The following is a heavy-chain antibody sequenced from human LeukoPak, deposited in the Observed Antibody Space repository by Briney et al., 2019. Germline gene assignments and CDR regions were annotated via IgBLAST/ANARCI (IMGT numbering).Heavy chain of an antibody. CDR3: ARDLEGRRWGFDY. CDR2: IYYSGST. J-gene: IGHJ4*02. D-gene: IGHD3-16*01. CDR1: GGSISSYY. V-gene: IGHV4-59*01. Sequence: PSETLSLTCTVFGGSISSYYWSWIRQPPGKGLEWIGYIYYSGSTNYNPSLKSRVTISVDTSKNQFSLKLSSVTAADTAVYYCARDLEGRRWGFDYWGQGTLVTVSS.